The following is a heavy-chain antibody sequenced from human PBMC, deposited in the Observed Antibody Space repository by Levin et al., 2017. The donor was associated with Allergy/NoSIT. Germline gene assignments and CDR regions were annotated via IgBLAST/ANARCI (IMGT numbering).Heavy chain of an antibody. CDR3: AREEVEAYSSSWDPATWQTSSYYYGMDV. V-gene: IGHV3-48*02. CDR2: ISSSSSTI. J-gene: IGHJ6*02. CDR1: GFTFSSYS. Sequence: GGSLRLSCAASGFTFSSYSMNWVRQAPGKGLEWVSYISSSSSTIYYADSVKGRFTISRDNAKNSLYLQMNSLRDEDTAVYYCAREEVEAYSSSWDPATWQTSSYYYGMDVWGQGTTVTVSS. D-gene: IGHD6-13*01.